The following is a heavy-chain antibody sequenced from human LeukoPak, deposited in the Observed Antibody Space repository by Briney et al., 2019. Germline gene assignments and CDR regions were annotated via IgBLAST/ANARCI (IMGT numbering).Heavy chain of an antibody. CDR2: INPIGGST. CDR1: GYTFTSYY. V-gene: IGHV1-46*01. J-gene: IGHJ5*02. CDR3: ARAGVPYLQYYFDP. Sequence: GASVKVSCKASGYTFTSYYMHWVRQAPGQGLEWMGVINPIGGSTNYAQKFQGRVTLTRDTSTSTLYMELSGLRSKDTAVYYCARAGVPYLQYYFDPWGQGSLVTVSS. D-gene: IGHD1-26*01.